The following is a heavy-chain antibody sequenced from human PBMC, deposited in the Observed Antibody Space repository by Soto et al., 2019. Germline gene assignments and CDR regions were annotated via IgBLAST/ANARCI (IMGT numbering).Heavy chain of an antibody. CDR1: GFTFSNYG. CDR3: VRGGSYGDY. J-gene: IGHJ4*02. D-gene: IGHD1-26*01. V-gene: IGHV3-33*01. CDR2: IWHDGGSK. Sequence: QVQLVESGGGVVQPGRSLGLSCAASGFTFSNYGMHWVRQAPGKGLEWLAVIWHDGGSKYYADSVKGRFTISRDNSKNTLYLQMNSLRAEDTAVDYCVRGGSYGDYWGQGTLVTVSS.